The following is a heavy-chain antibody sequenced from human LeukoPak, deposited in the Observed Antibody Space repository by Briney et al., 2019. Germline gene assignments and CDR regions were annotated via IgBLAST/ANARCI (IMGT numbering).Heavy chain of an antibody. CDR1: GFTVSNNY. Sequence: PGGSLRLSCAASGFTVSNNYMSWVRRAAGKGLEWVSLIYSGGGTYYADSVKGRFTISRDNSKNTPYLQMNSPRAEDTAVYYCARNSGELGAWGQGTLVTVSS. J-gene: IGHJ5*02. CDR3: ARNSGELGA. D-gene: IGHD2-21*01. V-gene: IGHV3-53*01. CDR2: IYSGGGT.